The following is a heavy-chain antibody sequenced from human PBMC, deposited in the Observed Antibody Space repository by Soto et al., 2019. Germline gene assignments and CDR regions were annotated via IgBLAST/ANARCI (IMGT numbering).Heavy chain of an antibody. V-gene: IGHV1-69*13. D-gene: IGHD1-26*01. J-gene: IGHJ3*02. CDR1: GGTFSSYA. Sequence: ASVKVSCKASGGTFSSYAISWVRQAPGQGLEWMGGIIPIFGTANYAQKFQGRVTITADESTSTAYMELSSLRSEDTAVYYCARSIVGATNPFDIWGQGTMDTVSS. CDR3: ARSIVGATNPFDI. CDR2: IIPIFGTA.